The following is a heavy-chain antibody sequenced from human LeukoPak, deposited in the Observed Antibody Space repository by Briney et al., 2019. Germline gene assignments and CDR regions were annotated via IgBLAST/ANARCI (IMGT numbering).Heavy chain of an antibody. CDR2: IKQDGSEK. Sequence: GGSLRLSCAASGFTFSSYWMSWLRQAPGKGLEWVANIKQDGSEKYYVDSVKGRFTISRDNAKNSLYLQMNSLRAEDTAVYYCARAEGYSYGYTFAYYFDYWGQGTLVTVSS. CDR3: ARAEGYSYGYTFAYYFDY. J-gene: IGHJ4*02. CDR1: GFTFSSYW. V-gene: IGHV3-7*01. D-gene: IGHD5-18*01.